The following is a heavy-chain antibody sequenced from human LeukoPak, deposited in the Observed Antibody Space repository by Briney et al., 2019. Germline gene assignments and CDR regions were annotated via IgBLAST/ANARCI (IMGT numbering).Heavy chain of an antibody. D-gene: IGHD3-10*01. J-gene: IGHJ4*02. V-gene: IGHV3-7*01. Sequence: QSGGSLRLSCAASGFTFSSYWMSWVRQAPGKGLEWVANIKQDGSEEYYVDSVKGRFTISRDNAKNSLYLQMNSLRAEDTAVYYCARDRSPGNFDYWGQGTLVTVSS. CDR1: GFTFSSYW. CDR3: ARDRSPGNFDY. CDR2: IKQDGSEE.